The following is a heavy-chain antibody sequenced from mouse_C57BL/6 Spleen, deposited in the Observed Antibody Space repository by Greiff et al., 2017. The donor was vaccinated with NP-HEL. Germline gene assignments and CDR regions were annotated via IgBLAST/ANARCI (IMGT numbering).Heavy chain of an antibody. D-gene: IGHD1-1*01. J-gene: IGHJ4*01. Sequence: EVQLVESGGGLVKPGGSLKLSCAASGFTFSSYAMSWVRQTPEKRLEWVATISDGGSYTYYPDNVKGRFTISRDNATNNLYLQMSHLTSEDTAMYYCARGRSTVVAEDAMDYWGQGTSVTVSS. CDR2: ISDGGSYT. CDR3: ARGRSTVVAEDAMDY. CDR1: GFTFSSYA. V-gene: IGHV5-4*01.